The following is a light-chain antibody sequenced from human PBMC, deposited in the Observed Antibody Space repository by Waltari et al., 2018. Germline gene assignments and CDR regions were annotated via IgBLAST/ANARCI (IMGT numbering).Light chain of an antibody. CDR2: DTN. V-gene: IGLV8-61*01. Sequence: QTVVTQEPSLSVSPGGTVTLTCGLSSGSVSTTYYPSWYQQTPGQAPRTLMYDTNTHSPGVPCRFSGSILGSKAALTITGAQADDESDYYCVLYMGRGNWVFGGGTRLTVL. J-gene: IGLJ3*02. CDR1: SGSVSTTYY. CDR3: VLYMGRGNWV.